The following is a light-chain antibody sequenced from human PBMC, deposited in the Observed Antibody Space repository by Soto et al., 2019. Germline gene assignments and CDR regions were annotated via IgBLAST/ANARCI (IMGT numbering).Light chain of an antibody. J-gene: IGLJ1*01. CDR3: AGGDDSLNGRV. V-gene: IGLV1-44*01. CDR2: YDN. Sequence: QSVLTQPPSASGTPGQRVTISCSGSNSNIGSNTVNWYQQLPGTATKLLIYYDNLRPSGVPDRISGSKSGTSASLAIRGLQSGDEAEYYGAGGDDSLNGRVLGTGTKGTVL. CDR1: NSNIGSNT.